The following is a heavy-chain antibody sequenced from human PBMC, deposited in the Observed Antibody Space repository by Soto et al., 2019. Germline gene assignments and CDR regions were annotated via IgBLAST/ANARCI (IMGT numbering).Heavy chain of an antibody. CDR1: GFTFSSYS. V-gene: IGHV3-21*01. D-gene: IGHD6-19*01. CDR3: ARDWGGLSLKRAVAGTKLSYYYYGMDV. CDR2: ISSSSSYI. Sequence: GGSLRLSCAASGFTFSSYSMNWVRQAPGKGLEWVSSISSSSSYIYYADSVKGRFTIPRDNAKNSLYLQMNSLRAEDTAAYYCARDWGGLSLKRAVAGTKLSYYYYGMDVWGQGTTVTVSS. J-gene: IGHJ6*02.